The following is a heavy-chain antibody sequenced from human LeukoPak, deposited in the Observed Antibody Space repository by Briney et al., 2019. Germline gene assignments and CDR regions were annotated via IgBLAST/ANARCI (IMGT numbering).Heavy chain of an antibody. Sequence: GGSLRLSCAASGFTLSSYWMSWVRQAPGKGLEGVANIKQDGSEKYYVDSVKGRFTISRDNAKNSLYLQMNSLRAEDTAVYYCAREVYCSSTSCYTGYFQHWGQGTLVTVSS. D-gene: IGHD2-2*02. V-gene: IGHV3-7*01. CDR2: IKQDGSEK. CDR3: AREVYCSSTSCYTGYFQH. J-gene: IGHJ1*01. CDR1: GFTLSSYW.